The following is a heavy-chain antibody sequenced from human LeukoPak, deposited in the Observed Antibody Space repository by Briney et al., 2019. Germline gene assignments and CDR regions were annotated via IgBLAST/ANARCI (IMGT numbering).Heavy chain of an antibody. CDR1: GFTFSSYA. CDR2: ISGSGGST. J-gene: IGHJ1*01. V-gene: IGHV3-23*01. Sequence: GGSLRLSCAASGFTFSSYAMSWVRQAPGKGLEWVSAISGSGGSTYYADSVKGRFTISRDNSKNTLYLQMNSLRAEDTAVYYCAKAPRSSTWVHDSSGYRTQYFQHWGQGTLVTVSS. CDR3: AKAPRSSTWVHDSSGYRTQYFQH. D-gene: IGHD3-22*01.